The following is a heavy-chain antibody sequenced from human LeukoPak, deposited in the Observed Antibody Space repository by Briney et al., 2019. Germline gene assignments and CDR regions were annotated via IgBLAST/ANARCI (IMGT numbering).Heavy chain of an antibody. J-gene: IGHJ6*02. D-gene: IGHD3-22*01. Sequence: SETLSLTCAVYGGSFSGYYWSWIRQPPGKGLEWIGEINHSGSTNYNPSLKSRVTISVDTSKNQFSLKLSSVTAADTAVYYCARGLRGYYYDSSGCFLGVWGQGTTVTVSS. CDR1: GGSFSGYY. CDR3: ARGLRGYYYDSSGCFLGV. V-gene: IGHV4-34*01. CDR2: INHSGST.